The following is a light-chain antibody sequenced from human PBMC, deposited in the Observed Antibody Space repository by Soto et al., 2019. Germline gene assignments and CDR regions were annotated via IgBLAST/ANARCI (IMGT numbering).Light chain of an antibody. CDR3: QQYGSSIT. CDR2: GTS. V-gene: IGKV3-20*01. CDR1: QSVPRSY. J-gene: IGKJ5*01. Sequence: EIVLTQSPGTLSLSPGERATLSCRASQSVPRSYLAWNQQKPGQAPRLLIYGTSSRATGIPDRFSGSVSGTDFTLTISRLEPEDFAVFYCQQYGSSITFGQGTRLEIK.